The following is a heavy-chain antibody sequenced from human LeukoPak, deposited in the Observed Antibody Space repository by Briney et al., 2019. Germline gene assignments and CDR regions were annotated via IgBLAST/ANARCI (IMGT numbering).Heavy chain of an antibody. CDR2: IYYSGST. V-gene: IGHV4-59*08. Sequence: NPSETLSLTCTVSGGSISSYYWSWIRQPPGKGLEWIGYIYYSGSTNYNPSLKSRVTISVDTSKNQFSLKLSSVTAADTAVYYCARHLYYYYGMDVWGQGTTVTVSS. CDR3: ARHLYYYYGMDV. CDR1: GGSISSYY. J-gene: IGHJ6*02.